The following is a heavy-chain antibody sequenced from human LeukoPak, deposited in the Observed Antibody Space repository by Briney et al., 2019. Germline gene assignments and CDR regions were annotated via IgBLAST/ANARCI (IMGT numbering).Heavy chain of an antibody. CDR1: GGSFSSTDYY. J-gene: IGHJ3*02. V-gene: IGHV4-61*08. D-gene: IGHD3-3*01. CDR2: IYYSGST. CDR3: ARGLRVGRITTRGAFDI. Sequence: SETLSLTCTVSGGSFSSTDYYWGWIRQPPGKGLEWIGYIYYSGSTNYNPSLKSRVTISVDTSKNQFSLKLSSVTAADTAVYYCARGLRVGRITTRGAFDIWRQGTMVTVSS.